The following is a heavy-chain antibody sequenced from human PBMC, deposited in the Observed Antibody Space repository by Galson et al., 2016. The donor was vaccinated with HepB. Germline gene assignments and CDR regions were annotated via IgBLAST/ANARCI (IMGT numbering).Heavy chain of an antibody. CDR3: ARARIAALGTGAFDM. J-gene: IGHJ3*02. CDR2: ISYDGRKK. D-gene: IGHD6-13*01. Sequence: SLRLSCAASGFTFSSYAMHWVRQAPGKGLEWVALISYDGRKKYYADSVKGRFTISRDNSKNTLYLQMNSLRAEDTAVYYCARARIAALGTGAFDMWGQGTMVTVSS. CDR1: GFTFSSYA. V-gene: IGHV3-30*04.